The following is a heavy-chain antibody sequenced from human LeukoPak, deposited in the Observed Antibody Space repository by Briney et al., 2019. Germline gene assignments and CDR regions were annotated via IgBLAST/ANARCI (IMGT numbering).Heavy chain of an antibody. J-gene: IGHJ4*02. CDR3: ARSGSYGGHFDN. CDR1: GASISNYY. Sequence: SETLSLTCTVSGASISNYYCSWIRQSPGKGQELIGYIYYSGTTNYNPSLKSRVTISVDTSKNQFSLKLTSVTAADTAVYDCARSGSYGGHFDNWGQGTLVTVSS. V-gene: IGHV4-59*08. D-gene: IGHD1-26*01. CDR2: IYYSGTT.